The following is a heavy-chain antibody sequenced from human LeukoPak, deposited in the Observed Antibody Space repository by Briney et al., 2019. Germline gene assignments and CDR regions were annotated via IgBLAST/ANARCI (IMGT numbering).Heavy chain of an antibody. J-gene: IGHJ1*01. CDR2: IYYSGST. CDR3: ATGSGYYRHEYFQH. Sequence: SETLSLTCTVSGGSISSYYWSWIRQPPGKGLEWIGYIYYSGSTNYNPSLKSRVTISVDTSKNQFSLKPSSVTAADTAVYYCATGSGYYRHEYFQHWGQGTLVTVSS. V-gene: IGHV4-59*01. D-gene: IGHD3-22*01. CDR1: GGSISSYY.